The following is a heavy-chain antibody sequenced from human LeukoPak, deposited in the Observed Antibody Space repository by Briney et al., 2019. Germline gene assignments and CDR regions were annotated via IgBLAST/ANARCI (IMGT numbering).Heavy chain of an antibody. CDR1: GFTFSSSS. Sequence: PGGSLRLSFPASGFTFSSSSMSWVRQAPGKGLEWVSGISASGSSTYYADSVKGRFTITRDNSNKTLYLQMHSLRAEDTAQSYCLRARVSWGEGILVAVSS. J-gene: IGHJ5*02. CDR3: LRARVS. V-gene: IGHV3-23*01. CDR2: ISASGSST. D-gene: IGHD3-3*01.